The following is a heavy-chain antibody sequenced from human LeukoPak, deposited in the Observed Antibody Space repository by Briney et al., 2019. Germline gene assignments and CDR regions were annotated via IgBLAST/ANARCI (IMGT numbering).Heavy chain of an antibody. V-gene: IGHV3-53*01. CDR3: ARGRDGYNLVDAFDI. J-gene: IGHJ3*02. Sequence: PGGSLRLSCAASGFTVSRNYMSWVRQAPGKGLEWVSEIYSDGSTYYAASVKGRFSISRDNSKNTVHLQMNSLRAEDTAVYYCARGRDGYNLVDAFDIWGQGIMVTVSS. CDR2: IYSDGST. D-gene: IGHD5-24*01. CDR1: GFTVSRNY.